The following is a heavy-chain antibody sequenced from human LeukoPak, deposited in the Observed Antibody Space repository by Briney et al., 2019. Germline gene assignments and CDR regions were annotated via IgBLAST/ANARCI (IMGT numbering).Heavy chain of an antibody. CDR1: GFTFNRYA. CDR2: ISDSGGST. V-gene: IGHV3-23*01. J-gene: IGHJ4*02. D-gene: IGHD2-2*01. Sequence: PGGSLRLSCAASGFTFNRYAMSRVRQAPGKGLEWVSGISDSGGSTFYADSVKGRFTISRDNSKNTLYLQMNSLRAEDTAVYYCAKDKHYCSSTTCYLYYFDYWGQGTLVTVSS. CDR3: AKDKHYCSSTTCYLYYFDY.